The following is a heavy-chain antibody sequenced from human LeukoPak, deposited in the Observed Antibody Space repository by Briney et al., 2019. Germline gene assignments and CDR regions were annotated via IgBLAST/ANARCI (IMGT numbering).Heavy chain of an antibody. CDR1: GFIFSNYG. CDR2: IRYDGSNK. V-gene: IGHV3-30*02. Sequence: PGGSLRLSCAASGFIFSNYGMHWVRQAPGKGLEWVAFIRYDGSNKYYVDSVKGRFIISRDNSKNTLYLQMNSLRPEDTAVYYCAKIGYCSSASSLGDTFEIWGQGTMVTVSS. CDR3: AKIGYCSSASSLGDTFEI. J-gene: IGHJ3*02. D-gene: IGHD2-2*01.